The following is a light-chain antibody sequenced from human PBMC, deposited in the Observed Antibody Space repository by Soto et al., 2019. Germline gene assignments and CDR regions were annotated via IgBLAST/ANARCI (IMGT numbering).Light chain of an antibody. CDR3: QTWGSGSHVV. J-gene: IGLJ2*01. CDR2: LNSDGSH. Sequence: QSVLTQSPSASASLGASVKLTCTLSSGHSSYAIAWHQQQPEKGPRYLMKLNSDGSHSKGDGIPDRFSGSSSGAERYLTISCLQSEDEADYYCQTWGSGSHVVFGGGTKLTVL. CDR1: SGHSSYA. V-gene: IGLV4-69*01.